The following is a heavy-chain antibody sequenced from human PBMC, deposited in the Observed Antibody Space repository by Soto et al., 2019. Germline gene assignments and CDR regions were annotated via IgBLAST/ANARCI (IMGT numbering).Heavy chain of an antibody. Sequence: QAQLVESGGGLVKPGGSLRLSCAGSRFTFSDHYMNWIRQAPGKGLEWVSCISSGSSYTNYADSVKGRFTISRDNAKNGLDLQMNSLGAEDTGVYYCASLSCTGLIYAFEIWGQGKMVTVSP. CDR3: ASLSCTGLIYAFEI. V-gene: IGHV3-11*06. CDR2: ISSGSSYT. J-gene: IGHJ3*02. CDR1: RFTFSDHY.